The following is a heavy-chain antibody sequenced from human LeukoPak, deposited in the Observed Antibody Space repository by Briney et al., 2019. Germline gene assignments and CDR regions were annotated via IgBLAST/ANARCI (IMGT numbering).Heavy chain of an antibody. D-gene: IGHD6-13*01. CDR2: INPNSGGT. CDR1: GYTFTGYY. V-gene: IGHV1-2*02. J-gene: IGHJ4*02. CDR3: ARADSSSWYMGVDY. Sequence: GASVKVSCKASGYTFTGYYMHWVRQAPGQGLEWMGWINPNSGGTNYAQKFQGRVTMTRDTSISTAYMELSRLRSDDTAVYYCARADSSSWYMGVDYWGQGTLVTVSS.